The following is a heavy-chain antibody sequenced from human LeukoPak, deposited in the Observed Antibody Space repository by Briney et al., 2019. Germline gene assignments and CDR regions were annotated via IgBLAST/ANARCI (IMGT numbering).Heavy chain of an antibody. V-gene: IGHV4-59*01. Sequence: PSETLSLTCTVSGDSIRNYSWSWIRQSPRKGLEWIGYIYHSGNTNYNPSLKSRLTMSIETSKNQFSLNLNSVTAADTAVYYCARGNYGSGSYYVVDFDYWGQGTLVTVSS. CDR2: IYHSGNT. J-gene: IGHJ4*02. CDR1: GDSIRNYS. CDR3: ARGNYGSGSYYVVDFDY. D-gene: IGHD3-10*01.